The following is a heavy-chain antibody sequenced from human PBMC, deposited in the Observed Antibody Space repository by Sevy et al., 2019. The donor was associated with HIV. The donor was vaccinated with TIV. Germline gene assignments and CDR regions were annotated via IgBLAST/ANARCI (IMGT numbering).Heavy chain of an antibody. J-gene: IGHJ4*02. V-gene: IGHV3-23*01. D-gene: IGHD6-13*01. Sequence: GGSLRLSCAASGFTFSSYAMSWVRQAPGKGLEWVSAISGSGGSTYYADSVKGRFTISRDNSKNTLYLQMNSLRAEDKAVYYCARRYSSSWGVYYFDYWGQGTLVTVSS. CDR2: ISGSGGST. CDR3: ARRYSSSWGVYYFDY. CDR1: GFTFSSYA.